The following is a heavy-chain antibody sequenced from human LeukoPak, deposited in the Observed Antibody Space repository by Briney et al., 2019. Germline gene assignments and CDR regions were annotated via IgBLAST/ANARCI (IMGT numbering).Heavy chain of an antibody. D-gene: IGHD3-22*01. J-gene: IGHJ4*02. CDR2: IIPIFGTA. Sequence: ASVKVSCKASGYSFTSYAISWVRQAPGQGLEWMGRIIPIFGTANYAQKFQGRVTITTDESTSTAYMELSSLRSEDTAVYYCARSTKIYDSSAVYFDYWGQGTLVTVSS. CDR1: GYSFTSYA. CDR3: ARSTKIYDSSAVYFDY. V-gene: IGHV1-69*05.